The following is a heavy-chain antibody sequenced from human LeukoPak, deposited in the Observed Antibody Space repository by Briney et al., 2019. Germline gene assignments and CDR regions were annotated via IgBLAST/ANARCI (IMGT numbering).Heavy chain of an antibody. V-gene: IGHV5-51*01. CDR1: GYSFTSYW. Sequence: GESLKISCQGSGYSFTSYWIGWVRQLPGKGLEWMGIIYLGDSDTRYSPSFQGKDTISADKSISTAYLQWSSLKASDTAMYYCARRRSYYYDSSGYYQTNYYFDYWGQGTLVTVSS. J-gene: IGHJ4*02. CDR3: ARRRSYYYDSSGYYQTNYYFDY. CDR2: IYLGDSDT. D-gene: IGHD3-22*01.